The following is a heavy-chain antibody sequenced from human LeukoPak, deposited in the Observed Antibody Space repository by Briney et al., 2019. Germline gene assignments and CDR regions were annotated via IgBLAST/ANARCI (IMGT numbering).Heavy chain of an antibody. V-gene: IGHV3-7*02. Sequence: PGGSLRLSCAASGFSFSSFWMSWVRQAPGKGLEWVANIKQDGSEKYYVDSVKGRFTISRDNAKNSLYLQMNSLRAEDTAVYYCARLQKRDSRDYWGQGTLVTVSS. J-gene: IGHJ4*02. CDR3: ARLQKRDSRDY. CDR1: GFSFSSFW. D-gene: IGHD5-24*01. CDR2: IKQDGSEK.